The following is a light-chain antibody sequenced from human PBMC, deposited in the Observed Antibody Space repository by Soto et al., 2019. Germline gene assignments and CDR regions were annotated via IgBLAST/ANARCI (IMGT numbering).Light chain of an antibody. CDR2: DTS. CDR3: LLSYRGGRPV. J-gene: IGLJ3*02. CDR1: TGAVTSGHY. V-gene: IGLV7-46*01. Sequence: QAVGTQEPSLTVSPGGTVTLTCGSSTGAVTSGHYPYWFQQKPGQAPRTLIYDTSNKHSWTPARFSGSLLGGKAALTLSGAQPEDESDYYCLLSYRGGRPVFGGGTKVTV.